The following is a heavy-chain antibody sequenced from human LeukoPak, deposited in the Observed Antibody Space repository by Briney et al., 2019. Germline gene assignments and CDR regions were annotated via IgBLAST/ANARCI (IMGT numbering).Heavy chain of an antibody. CDR3: ARVKTIAAAGTPIAY. J-gene: IGHJ4*02. CDR1: GYTFTGYY. V-gene: IGHV1-2*02. CDR2: INPNSGGT. Sequence: GASVKVSCKASGYTFTGYYMHWVRQAPRQGLEWMGWINPNSGGTNYAQKFQGRVTMTMDTSISTAYMELSRLRSDHTAVYYCARVKTIAAAGTPIAYWGQGTLVTVSS. D-gene: IGHD6-13*01.